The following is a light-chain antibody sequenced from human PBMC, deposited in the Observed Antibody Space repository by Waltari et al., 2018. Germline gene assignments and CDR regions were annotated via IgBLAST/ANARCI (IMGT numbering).Light chain of an antibody. Sequence: QSALTQPASVSGSPGQSITIDCAGTSSDIGGYNYVAWYQQHPGRVPKLLIYDVDHRPSVISDRFSGSKSGNTASLTISGLQAEDEADYFCSSYTDSRTGVFGGGTKLTVL. J-gene: IGLJ3*02. CDR3: SSYTDSRTGV. CDR2: DVD. V-gene: IGLV2-14*03. CDR1: SSDIGGYNY.